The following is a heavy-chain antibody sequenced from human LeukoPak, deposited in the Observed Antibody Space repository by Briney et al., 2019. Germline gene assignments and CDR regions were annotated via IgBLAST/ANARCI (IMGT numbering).Heavy chain of an antibody. CDR3: ARDETYSYGSFGH. Sequence: SETLSLTCHVSGYSISSGYYWAWIRQPPDKGLEWIGSIFHAGDTYYSLSLQSRVTISVDKSKNQFSLKLTSVTAADTAVYYCARDETYSYGSFGHWGQGTLVTVFS. D-gene: IGHD5-18*01. CDR1: GYSISSGYY. CDR2: IFHAGDT. J-gene: IGHJ4*02. V-gene: IGHV4-38-2*02.